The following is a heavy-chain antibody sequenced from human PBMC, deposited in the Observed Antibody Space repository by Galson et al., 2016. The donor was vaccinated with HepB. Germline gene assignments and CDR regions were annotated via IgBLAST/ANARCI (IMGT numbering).Heavy chain of an antibody. Sequence: SVKVSCKVSGGTFSRYAMNWVRQAPGQGLEWMGRIIPLYGTAIYAQKFQGRVTIIADESTRKAYMDLSSLRSEDTAVYYCAFRNFGGDCYYDGFDIWGQGTVVTVSS. J-gene: IGHJ3*02. CDR1: GGTFSRYA. CDR2: IIPLYGTA. CDR3: AFRNFGGDCYYDGFDI. D-gene: IGHD2-21*02. V-gene: IGHV1-69*13.